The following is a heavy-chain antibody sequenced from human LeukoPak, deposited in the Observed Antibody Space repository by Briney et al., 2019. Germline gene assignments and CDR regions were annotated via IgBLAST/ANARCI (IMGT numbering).Heavy chain of an antibody. CDR1: GFRVSDYY. V-gene: IGHV3-66*03. D-gene: IGHD3/OR15-3a*01. J-gene: IGHJ5*02. CDR3: ARDRAATQDWVEFDP. CDR2: IRDSGEA. Sequence: GGSLRLSCAVSGFRVSDYYVSWVRQAPGKGLEWVGLIRDSGEAFYADFARGRFAISRDESENTLYLQMNSLRVEDTAVYFCARDRAATQDWVEFDPWGQGTPVIVSS.